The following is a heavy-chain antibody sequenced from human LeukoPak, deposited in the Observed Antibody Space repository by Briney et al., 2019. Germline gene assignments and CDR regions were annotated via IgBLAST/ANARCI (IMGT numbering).Heavy chain of an antibody. Sequence: GGSLRLSCAASGLTFSSYAMSWVRQAPGKGLEWVSVIYSGGSTYYADSVKGRFTISRDNSKNTLYLQMGSLRPEDMAVYYCARDLRGEPTPGYYGMDVWGQGTTVTVSS. CDR3: ARDLRGEPTPGYYGMDV. V-gene: IGHV3-66*01. CDR2: IYSGGST. CDR1: GLTFSSYA. D-gene: IGHD3-10*01. J-gene: IGHJ6*02.